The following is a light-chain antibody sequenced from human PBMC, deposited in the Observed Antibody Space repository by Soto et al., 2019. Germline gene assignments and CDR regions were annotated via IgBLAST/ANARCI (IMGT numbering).Light chain of an antibody. V-gene: IGKV1-39*01. Sequence: DIQMTQSPSYLSASVGDRVTITCRASQSISSYLNWYQQKPGKAPKLLISAASSLQSGVPSRFSGSGSGTDFTLTISSLQPEDFATYYCQQSYSTPQTFGQGTKVEIK. CDR3: QQSYSTPQT. J-gene: IGKJ1*01. CDR1: QSISSY. CDR2: AAS.